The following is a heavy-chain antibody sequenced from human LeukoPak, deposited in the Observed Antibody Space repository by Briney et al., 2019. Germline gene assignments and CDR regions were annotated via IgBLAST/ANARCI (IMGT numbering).Heavy chain of an antibody. J-gene: IGHJ4*02. V-gene: IGHV3-74*01. CDR1: GFTFSSYW. D-gene: IGHD1-20*01. CDR3: ARDHYNWTPDQGYKVFDY. Sequence: GGSLRLSCAAPGFTFSSYWRHWVRQAPGKVLVWVSHIKTDGRSTRDADSVKGRVTSSRDNAKKTLYLQMNSLRAEETAVYYCARDHYNWTPDQGYKVFDYWGQGSLVTVSS. CDR2: IKTDGRST.